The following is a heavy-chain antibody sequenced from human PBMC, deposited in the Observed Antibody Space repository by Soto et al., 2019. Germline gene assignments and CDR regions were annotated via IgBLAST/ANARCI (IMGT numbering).Heavy chain of an antibody. D-gene: IGHD6-13*01. J-gene: IGHJ6*02. CDR2: ISYDGSNK. CDR1: GFTFSSYG. Sequence: GGSLRLSCAASGFTFSSYGMHWVRQAPGKXLEWVAVISYDGSNKYYADSVKGRFTISRDNSKNTLYLQMNSLRAEDTAVYYCAKDPEYSSSLSRSYYYGMDVWGQGSTVTVSS. V-gene: IGHV3-30*18. CDR3: AKDPEYSSSLSRSYYYGMDV.